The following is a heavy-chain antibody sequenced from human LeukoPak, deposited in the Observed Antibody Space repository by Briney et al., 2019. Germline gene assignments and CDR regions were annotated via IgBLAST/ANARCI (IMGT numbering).Heavy chain of an antibody. CDR2: INHSGST. Sequence: SETLSLTCAVYGGSFSGYNWSWIRQTPGKGLEWIGEINHSGSTDYTSSLKSRVTISVDTSKNQFSLKLTSVTAADTAGYYCAVLTGPYGGYMVVWGKGTTVTVAS. J-gene: IGHJ6*03. V-gene: IGHV4-34*01. CDR1: GGSFSGYN. D-gene: IGHD4-17*01. CDR3: AVLTGPYGGYMVV.